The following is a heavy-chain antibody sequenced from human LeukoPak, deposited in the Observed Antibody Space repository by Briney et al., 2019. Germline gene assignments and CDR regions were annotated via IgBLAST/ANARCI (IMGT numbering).Heavy chain of an antibody. J-gene: IGHJ4*02. D-gene: IGHD1-26*01. Sequence: GASVKVSCKASGYTFTSYDIIWVRQASGQGLEWMGRMNPSSGHTGYAQKFQGRVTMTRTTSISTAYMELTSLTSEDSAVYYCARSIVGVRKRNDYWGQGTLVTVSS. CDR1: GYTFTSYD. CDR3: ARSIVGVRKRNDY. CDR2: MNPSSGHT. V-gene: IGHV1-8*01.